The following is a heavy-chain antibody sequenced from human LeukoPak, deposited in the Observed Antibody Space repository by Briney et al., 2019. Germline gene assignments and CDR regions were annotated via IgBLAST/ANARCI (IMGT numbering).Heavy chain of an antibody. CDR1: AGSLSDYY. V-gene: IGHV4-59*01. D-gene: IGHD2-2*01. Sequence: KASETLSLIRSVSAGSLSDYYWNSIRQPPGQWLEWLGYSHYRGSTTYNPSLKSRVTMSVDTAKNQFSLKLRSVTAADTAVYYCARGGFCSSSNCYLRPMDVWGKGTTVTVSS. CDR2: SHYRGST. CDR3: ARGGFCSSSNCYLRPMDV. J-gene: IGHJ6*03.